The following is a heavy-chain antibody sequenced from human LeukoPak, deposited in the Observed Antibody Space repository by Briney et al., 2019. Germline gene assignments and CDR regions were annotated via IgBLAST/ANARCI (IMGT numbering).Heavy chain of an antibody. V-gene: IGHV4-31*03. CDR1: GGSISSGGYY. D-gene: IGHD5-18*01. Sequence: SETLSLTCTVSGGSISSGGYYWSWIRQHPGKGLEWIGYIYYSGSTYYNPSLKSRVTISVDTSKNQFSLKLSSVTAADTAVYYCARAGYSYGSPDAFDIWGQGTMVTVSS. J-gene: IGHJ3*02. CDR2: IYYSGST. CDR3: ARAGYSYGSPDAFDI.